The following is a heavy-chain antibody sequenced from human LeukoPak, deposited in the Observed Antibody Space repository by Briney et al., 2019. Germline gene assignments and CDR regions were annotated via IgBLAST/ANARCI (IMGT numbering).Heavy chain of an antibody. CDR3: ARVKKGDYMDV. J-gene: IGHJ6*03. Sequence: SETLSLTCTVSGYSISSGYYWGWIRQPPGKGLEWIGSIYFIGITYYNPSLKSRITISVDTSKNQLSLKLNSVIAADTAVYYCARVKKGDYMDVWGKGTTVTVSS. CDR1: GYSISSGYY. D-gene: IGHD3-16*01. CDR2: IYFIGIT. V-gene: IGHV4-38-2*02.